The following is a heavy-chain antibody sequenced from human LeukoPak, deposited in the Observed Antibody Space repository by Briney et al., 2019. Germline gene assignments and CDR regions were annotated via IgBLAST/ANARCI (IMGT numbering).Heavy chain of an antibody. CDR3: ARGLLFYHVGGWFDY. D-gene: IGHD3-16*01. CDR2: ISSSSSYI. J-gene: IGHJ4*02. Sequence: PGGSLRLSCAASGFTFSSYSMNWVRQAPGRGLEWVSSISSSSSYIYYTHSVKGRFTISRDNAKNSLYLQMNSLRAEDTAVYYCARGLLFYHVGGWFDYWGQGTLVTVSS. CDR1: GFTFSSYS. V-gene: IGHV3-21*01.